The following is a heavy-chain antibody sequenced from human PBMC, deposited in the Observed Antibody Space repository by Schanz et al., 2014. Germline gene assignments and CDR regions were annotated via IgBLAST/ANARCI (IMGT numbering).Heavy chain of an antibody. D-gene: IGHD4-17*01. Sequence: QLMQSGSEVRKPGASVKVSCKASGYIFGSHGMTWVRQAPGQGPELMGWINAHTGNTQYAQKFQGRVNMTRDTSLKTAYMEMTDLKFEDAGLYYCAIHYGDRTLWGQGTLIAVSS. V-gene: IGHV1-8*01. CDR1: GYIFGSHG. CDR2: INAHTGNT. CDR3: AIHYGDRTL. J-gene: IGHJ4*02.